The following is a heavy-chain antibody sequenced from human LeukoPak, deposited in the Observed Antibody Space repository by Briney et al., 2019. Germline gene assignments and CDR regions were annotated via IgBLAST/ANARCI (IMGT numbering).Heavy chain of an antibody. CDR3: ARNRDGYNSFDY. Sequence: SQTLSLTCTVSGGSISSGDYYWSWIRQPPGKGLEWIGYIYYIGNTFYNPSLKSRVTISVDTSKNQFSLKLSSVTAADTAVYYCARNRDGYNSFDYWGQGTLVTVSS. CDR2: IYYIGNT. D-gene: IGHD5-24*01. CDR1: GGSISSGDYY. J-gene: IGHJ4*02. V-gene: IGHV4-30-4*01.